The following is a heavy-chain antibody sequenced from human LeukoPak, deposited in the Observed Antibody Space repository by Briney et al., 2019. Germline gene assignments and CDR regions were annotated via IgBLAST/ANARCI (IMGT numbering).Heavy chain of an antibody. V-gene: IGHV1-18*01. J-gene: IGHJ4*02. CDR2: ISAYNGNT. D-gene: IGHD3-3*01. Sequence: GASVKVSCKASGYTFTSYGISWVRQAPGQGLEWMGWISAYNGNTNYAQKLQGRVTMTTDTSTSTAYMELRSLRSDDTAVYYCASKEWSYGDFWSYYFDYWGQGTLVTVSS. CDR3: ASKEWSYGDFWSYYFDY. CDR1: GYTFTSYG.